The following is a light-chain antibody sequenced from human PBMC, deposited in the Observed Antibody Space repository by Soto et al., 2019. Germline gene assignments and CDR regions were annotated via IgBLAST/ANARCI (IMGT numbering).Light chain of an antibody. J-gene: IGKJ1*01. V-gene: IGKV3-20*01. CDR1: QSVSSNY. CDR2: GAS. Sequence: EIVLTQSPGTLSLSPGERATLSCRASQSVSSNYLAWYHQKPGQAPRRLIYGASSRATGIPDRFSGRGFGTDFTLTISRLEPEDFAVYYCQHSGDFRWTFGQGTKVDIK. CDR3: QHSGDFRWT.